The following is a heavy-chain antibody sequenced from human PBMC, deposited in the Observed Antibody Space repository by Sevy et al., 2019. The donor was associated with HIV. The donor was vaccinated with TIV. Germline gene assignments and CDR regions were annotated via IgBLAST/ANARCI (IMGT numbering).Heavy chain of an antibody. J-gene: IGHJ6*02. CDR3: AKDIAGYCTNGVCSAGHIYYYGMDV. D-gene: IGHD2-8*01. CDR1: GFTFDDYA. Sequence: GGSLRLSCAAFGFTFDDYAMHWVRQAPGKGLEWVSLISWDGGSTYYPDSVKGRFTISRDNSKNSLYLQMNSLRAEDTALYYCAKDIAGYCTNGVCSAGHIYYYGMDVWGQGTTVTVSS. V-gene: IGHV3-43D*03. CDR2: ISWDGGST.